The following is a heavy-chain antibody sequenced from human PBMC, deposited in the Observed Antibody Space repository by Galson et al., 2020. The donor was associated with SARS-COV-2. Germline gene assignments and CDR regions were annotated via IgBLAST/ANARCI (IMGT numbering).Heavy chain of an antibody. CDR1: GYSISSGYY. Sequence: SETLSLTCTVSGYSISSGYYWGWIRQPPGTGLEWIGSIYHSGSTYYNPSLKSRVTISVDTSKNQFYLKLSSVTAADTAVYYCATWDGTLDYWGQGTLVTVSS. D-gene: IGHD1-26*01. CDR3: ATWDGTLDY. V-gene: IGHV4-38-2*02. CDR2: IYHSGST. J-gene: IGHJ4*02.